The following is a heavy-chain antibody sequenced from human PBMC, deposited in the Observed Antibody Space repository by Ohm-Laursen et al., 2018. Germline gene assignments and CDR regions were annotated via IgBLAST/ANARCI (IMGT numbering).Heavy chain of an antibody. J-gene: IGHJ6*02. V-gene: IGHV1-46*01. CDR3: AKECRQWLYGYYGMDV. CDR2: INPSGGST. CDR1: GYTFTSYY. Sequence: GASVKVSCKASGYTFTSYYMHWVRQAPGQGLEWMGIINPSGGSTSYAQKFQGRVTMTRDTSTSTVYMELSSLKSEDTAVYYCAKECRQWLYGYYGMDVWGQGTTVTVSS. D-gene: IGHD6-19*01.